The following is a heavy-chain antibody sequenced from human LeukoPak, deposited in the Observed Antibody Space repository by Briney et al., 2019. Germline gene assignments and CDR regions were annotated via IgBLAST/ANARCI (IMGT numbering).Heavy chain of an antibody. CDR1: GFTFSSYS. V-gene: IGHV3-21*01. Sequence: GSLRLSCAASGFTFSSYSMNWVRQAPGKGLEWVSSISSSSYIYYVDSVKGRFTISRGNAKNSLYLQMNSLRAEDTAVYYCARESRAYGELDYWGQGTLVTVSS. J-gene: IGHJ4*02. D-gene: IGHD3-10*01. CDR3: ARESRAYGELDY. CDR2: ISSSSYI.